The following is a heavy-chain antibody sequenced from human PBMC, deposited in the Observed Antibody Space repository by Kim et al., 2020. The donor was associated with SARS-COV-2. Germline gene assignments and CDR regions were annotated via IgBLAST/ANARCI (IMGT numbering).Heavy chain of an antibody. V-gene: IGHV4-31*03. CDR2: ISYGGNT. CDR1: GGSFSNTVYY. CDR3: ARLRFGDSCFDY. J-gene: IGHJ4*02. D-gene: IGHD3-10*01. Sequence: SETLSLTCSVSGGSFSNTVYYWSWIRQSPGKGLEWIGYISYGGNTYYNPSLSSRVSMSLDTSKKQFSLNLTSVTAADTAIFYCARLRFGDSCFDYWGLGTLVTVSS.